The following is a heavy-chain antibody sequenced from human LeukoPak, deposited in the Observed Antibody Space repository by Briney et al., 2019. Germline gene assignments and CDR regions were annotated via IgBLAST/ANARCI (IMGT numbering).Heavy chain of an antibody. CDR3: ARIRYSENIGY. D-gene: IGHD1-1*01. J-gene: IGHJ4*02. CDR2: IYYSGRT. Sequence: SETLSLTCTVSGGSLGRSRFYWGWIRQPPGKGLECIGSIYYSGRTYYNPSLKSRVTISVDTSKNQFSLKLSSVTAADTAVYYCARIRYSENIGYWGQGTLVTVSS. CDR1: GGSLGRSRFY. V-gene: IGHV4-39*01.